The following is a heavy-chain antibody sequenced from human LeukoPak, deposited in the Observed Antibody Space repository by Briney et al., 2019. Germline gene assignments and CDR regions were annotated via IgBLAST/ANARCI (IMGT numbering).Heavy chain of an antibody. Sequence: SETLSLTCTVSGGSISSYYWSWIRQPPGKALEWIGYIYYSGSTNYNPSLKSRVTISVDTSKNQFSLKLSSVTAADTAVYYCAGGKWEPENSAFDIWGQGTMVTVSS. V-gene: IGHV4-59*01. CDR2: IYYSGST. CDR3: AGGKWEPENSAFDI. J-gene: IGHJ3*02. D-gene: IGHD1-26*01. CDR1: GGSISSYY.